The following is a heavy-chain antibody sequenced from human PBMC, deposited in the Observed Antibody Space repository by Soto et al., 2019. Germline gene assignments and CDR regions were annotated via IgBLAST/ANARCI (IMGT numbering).Heavy chain of an antibody. J-gene: IGHJ3*02. CDR3: AKPPSTLVNPGDAFNS. CDR1: GFTFSSYA. D-gene: IGHD2-2*01. CDR2: ISGSGGST. Sequence: EVQLLESGGGLVQPGGSLRLSCAASGFTFSSYAMSWVRQAPGKGLEWVSAISGSGGSTYYADSVKGRFTIYRSNSKNERYLQMNGMRAEDTAVYYCAKPPSTLVNPGDAFNSWGQGTRGTVSS. V-gene: IGHV3-23*01.